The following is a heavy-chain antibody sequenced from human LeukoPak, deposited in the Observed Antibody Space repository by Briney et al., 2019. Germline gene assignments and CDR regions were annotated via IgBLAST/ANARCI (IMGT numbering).Heavy chain of an antibody. J-gene: IGHJ4*02. V-gene: IGHV1-69*06. D-gene: IGHD5-12*01. CDR1: GGTFSSYA. CDR2: IIPIFGTA. Sequence: ASVKVSCKASGGTFSSYAISWVRQAPGQGLEWMGGIIPIFGTANYAQKFQGRVTMTEDTSTDTAYMELSSLRSEDTAVYYCATLYSGYDFKPDYWGQGTLVTVSS. CDR3: ATLYSGYDFKPDY.